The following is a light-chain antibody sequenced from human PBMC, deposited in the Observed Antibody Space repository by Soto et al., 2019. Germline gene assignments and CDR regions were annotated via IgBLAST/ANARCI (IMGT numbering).Light chain of an antibody. CDR2: RNT. V-gene: IGLV1-40*01. Sequence: QLVLTQPPSVSGAPGQRVTISCTGSSSNIGAGYDVHWYQQLPGTAPKLLIYRNTNRPSGVPGRISASRSGTSASLAITGLQAEDEADYYCQSYDSSLSALYVFGTGTKVTVL. CDR1: SSNIGAGYD. CDR3: QSYDSSLSALYV. J-gene: IGLJ1*01.